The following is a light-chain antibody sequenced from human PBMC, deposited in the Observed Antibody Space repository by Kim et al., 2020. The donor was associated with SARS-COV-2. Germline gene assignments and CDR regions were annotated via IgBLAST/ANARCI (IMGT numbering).Light chain of an antibody. J-gene: IGLJ2*01. CDR1: SSDVGGYNC. Sequence: GQSVTISCTGTSSDVGGYNCVSWYQQHPGKAPKLMIYDVSKRPSGVPDRFSGSKSGNTASLTISGLQAEDEADYYCCSYAGSYTVVFGGGTQLTVL. CDR3: CSYAGSYTVV. V-gene: IGLV2-11*01. CDR2: DVS.